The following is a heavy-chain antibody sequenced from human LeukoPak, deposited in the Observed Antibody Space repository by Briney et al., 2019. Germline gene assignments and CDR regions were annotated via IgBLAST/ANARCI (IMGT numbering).Heavy chain of an antibody. CDR3: ARGSYSYGLGVDY. J-gene: IGHJ4*02. CDR2: ISAYNGKT. CDR1: GGTFSSYA. V-gene: IGHV1-18*01. D-gene: IGHD5-18*01. Sequence: ASVKVSCKASGGTFSSYAISWVRQAPGQGLEWMGWISAYNGKTNYAQKLQGRVTMTTDTSTSTAYMELRSLRSDDTAVYYCARGSYSYGLGVDYWGQGTLVTVSS.